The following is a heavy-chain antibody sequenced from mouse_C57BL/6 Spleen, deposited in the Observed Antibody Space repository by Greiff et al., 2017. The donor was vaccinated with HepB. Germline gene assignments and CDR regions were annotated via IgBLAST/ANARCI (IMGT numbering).Heavy chain of an antibody. J-gene: IGHJ4*01. V-gene: IGHV1-82*01. D-gene: IGHD1-1*01. Sequence: QVQLQQSGPELVKPGASVKISCKASGYAFSSSWMNWVKQRPGKGLEWIGRIYPGDGDTNYNGKFKGKATLTADKSSSTAYMQLSSLTSEDSAVYFCARQYYDSNPYAMDYWGQGTSVTVSS. CDR1: GYAFSSSW. CDR3: ARQYYDSNPYAMDY. CDR2: IYPGDGDT.